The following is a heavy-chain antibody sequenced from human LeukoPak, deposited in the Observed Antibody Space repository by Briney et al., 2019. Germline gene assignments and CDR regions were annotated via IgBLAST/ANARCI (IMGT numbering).Heavy chain of an antibody. CDR3: ARSYYDFWSGPFDY. CDR2: IYYTGTT. V-gene: IGHV4-59*08. CDR1: GGSISSSY. Sequence: SETLSLTCTVSGGSISSSYWSWIRQPPGKGLEWIGYIYYTGTTNYNPSLKSRVTISVDTSKNQFSLKLTSVTAADTAVYYCARSYYDFWSGPFDYWGRGTLVTVSS. D-gene: IGHD3-3*01. J-gene: IGHJ4*02.